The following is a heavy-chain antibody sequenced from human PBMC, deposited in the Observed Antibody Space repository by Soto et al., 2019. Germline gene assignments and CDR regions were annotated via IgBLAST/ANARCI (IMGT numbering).Heavy chain of an antibody. Sequence: QVQLQESGPGLVKPSETLSLTCTVSGGSISRYYWSWIRQPPGKGLEWIGYMYNTGSTVYNPSFKSRVTISVDTSKTQFSLKLKSVTAADTAVYYCARDLWGYCGTDCYPLDVWGQGTTVTVSS. CDR2: MYNTGST. D-gene: IGHD2-21*02. CDR3: ARDLWGYCGTDCYPLDV. CDR1: GGSISRYY. J-gene: IGHJ6*02. V-gene: IGHV4-59*01.